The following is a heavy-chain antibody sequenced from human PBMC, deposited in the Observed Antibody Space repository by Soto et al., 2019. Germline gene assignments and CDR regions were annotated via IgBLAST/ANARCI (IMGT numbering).Heavy chain of an antibody. CDR2: IYWDDDK. CDR1: GFSLSTRGVG. CDR3: AHMGDEYGGYVWRAFDI. Sequence: QITLKESGPTLVKPTQTLTLTCTFSGFSLSTRGVGVGWIRQPPGKALEWLALIYWDDDKRYSPSLKSRLSITNDTSKNQVVLTLTNMDPVDTATYSCAHMGDEYGGYVWRAFDIWGQGTLVTVSS. J-gene: IGHJ3*02. V-gene: IGHV2-5*02. D-gene: IGHD4-17*01.